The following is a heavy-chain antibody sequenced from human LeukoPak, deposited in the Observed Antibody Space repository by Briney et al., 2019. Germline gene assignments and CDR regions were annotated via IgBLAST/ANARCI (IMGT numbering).Heavy chain of an antibody. J-gene: IGHJ6*03. CDR3: ARTHYDSSVYYYYMDV. CDR1: GGTFSSYA. Sequence: ASVKVSCKASGGTFSSYAISWVRQAPGQGLEWMGGIIPIFGTANYAQKFQGRVTITADKSTSTAYMELSSLRSEDTAVYYCARTHYDSSVYYYYMDVWGKGTTVTVSS. D-gene: IGHD3-22*01. CDR2: IIPIFGTA. V-gene: IGHV1-69*06.